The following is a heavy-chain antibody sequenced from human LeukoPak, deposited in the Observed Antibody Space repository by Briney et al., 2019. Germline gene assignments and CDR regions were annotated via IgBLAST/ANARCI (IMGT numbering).Heavy chain of an antibody. V-gene: IGHV4-34*01. CDR2: INHSGST. CDR3: ARVGQWSYYFDY. D-gene: IGHD6-19*01. CDR1: GGSFSGYY. J-gene: IGHJ4*02. Sequence: SETLSLTCAVYGGSFSGYYWSWIRQPPGKGLEWIGEINHSGSTNYSPSLKSRVTISVDTSKNQFSLKLSSVTAADTAVYYCARVGQWSYYFDYWGQGTLVTVSS.